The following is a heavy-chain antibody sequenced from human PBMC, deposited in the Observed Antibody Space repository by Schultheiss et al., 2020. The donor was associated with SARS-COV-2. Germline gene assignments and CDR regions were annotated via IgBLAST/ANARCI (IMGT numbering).Heavy chain of an antibody. D-gene: IGHD3-22*01. J-gene: IGHJ4*02. CDR3: ARAPDYYYDSSGTGIDY. V-gene: IGHV4-61*05. Sequence: SETLSLTCTVSGGSISSSSYYWSWIRQPPGKGLEWIGYIYYSGSTYYNPSLKSRVTISVDTSKNQFSLKLSSVTAADTAVYYCARAPDYYYDSSGTGIDYWGQGTLVTVSS. CDR2: IYYSGST. CDR1: GGSISSSSYY.